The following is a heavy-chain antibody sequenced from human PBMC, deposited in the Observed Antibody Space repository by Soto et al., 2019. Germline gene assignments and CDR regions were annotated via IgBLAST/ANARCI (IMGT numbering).Heavy chain of an antibody. CDR2: INPNSGGT. V-gene: IGHV1-2*02. Sequence: QVQLVQSGAEVKKPGASVKVSCKASGYTFTGYYMHWVRQAPGQGLEWMGWINPNSGGTNYAQKFQGRVTTTRDTSISTAYMELSRLRSDDTAVYYCARDQRLPSGYYYYYGMDVWGQGTTVTVSS. D-gene: IGHD6-25*01. CDR3: ARDQRLPSGYYYYYGMDV. J-gene: IGHJ6*02. CDR1: GYTFTGYY.